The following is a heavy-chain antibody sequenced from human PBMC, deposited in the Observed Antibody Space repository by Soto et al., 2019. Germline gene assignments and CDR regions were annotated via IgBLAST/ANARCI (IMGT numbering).Heavy chain of an antibody. V-gene: IGHV3-53*01. CDR3: ARDTHGTPFDY. Sequence: GGSLRLSCAASGVTVSSNYMSWVRQAPGKGLEWVSVIYSGGSTYYADSVKGRFTISRDNSKNTLYLQMNSLRAEDTAVYYCARDTHGTPFDYWGQGTLVTVSS. J-gene: IGHJ4*02. D-gene: IGHD1-1*01. CDR2: IYSGGST. CDR1: GVTVSSNY.